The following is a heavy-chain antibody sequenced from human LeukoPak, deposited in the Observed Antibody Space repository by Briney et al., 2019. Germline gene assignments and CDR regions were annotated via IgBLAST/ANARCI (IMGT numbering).Heavy chain of an antibody. V-gene: IGHV1-18*01. CDR2: ISAYNGNT. D-gene: IGHD3-22*01. Sequence: ASVKVSCKASGYTFTSYGISWVRQAPGQGLEWMGWISAYNGNTNYAQKFQGRVTITADKSTSTAYMELSSLRSEDTAVYYCARVVKGHYYYYYMDVWGKGTTVTISS. CDR1: GYTFTSYG. J-gene: IGHJ6*03. CDR3: ARVVKGHYYYYYMDV.